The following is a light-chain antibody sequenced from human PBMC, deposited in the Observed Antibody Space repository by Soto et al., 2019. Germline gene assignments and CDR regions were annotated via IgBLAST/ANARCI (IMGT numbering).Light chain of an antibody. CDR2: GAS. V-gene: IGKV3-20*01. CDR3: QQYDSSPRT. J-gene: IGKJ1*01. Sequence: EIVLTQSSGTLSVSPGERATLSCRASQSVSSSCLAWYQQKPGQAPRLLIYGASSRATGIPDRFSGSGSGTDFTLTISRLEPEDFAVYYCQQYDSSPRTFGQGTKVDIK. CDR1: QSVSSSC.